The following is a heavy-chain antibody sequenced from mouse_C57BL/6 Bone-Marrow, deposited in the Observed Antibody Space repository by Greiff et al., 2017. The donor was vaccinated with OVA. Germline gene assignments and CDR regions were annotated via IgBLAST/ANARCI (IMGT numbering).Heavy chain of an antibody. V-gene: IGHV5-17*01. CDR1: GFTFSDYG. D-gene: IGHD4-1*01. Sequence: EVQRVESGGGLVKPGGSLKLSCAASGFTFSDYGMHWVRQAPEKGLEWVAYISSGSSTIYYADTVKGRFTISRDNAKKTLFLQMTRLRSEDTAMYYCARGANWGAMDDWGQGTSVTVSS. J-gene: IGHJ4*01. CDR2: ISSGSSTI. CDR3: ARGANWGAMDD.